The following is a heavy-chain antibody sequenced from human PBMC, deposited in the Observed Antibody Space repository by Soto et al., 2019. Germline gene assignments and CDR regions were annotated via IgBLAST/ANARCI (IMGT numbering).Heavy chain of an antibody. CDR3: AKDYDILTRSSSFDY. Sequence: GGSLRLSCAASGFTFSSYAMSWVRLAPGKGLEWVSAISGSGGSTYYADSVKGRFTISRDNSKNTLYLQMNSLRAEDTAVYYCAKDYDILTRSSSFDYWGPGTLVTVSS. V-gene: IGHV3-23*01. J-gene: IGHJ4*02. CDR1: GFTFSSYA. D-gene: IGHD3-9*01. CDR2: ISGSGGST.